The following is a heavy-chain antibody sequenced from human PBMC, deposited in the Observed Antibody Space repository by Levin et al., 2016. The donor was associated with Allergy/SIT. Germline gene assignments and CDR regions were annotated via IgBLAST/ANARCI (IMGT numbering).Heavy chain of an antibody. CDR3: ARYVSLDV. Sequence: GESLKISCTASGFTFSTYAIHWVRQAPGKGLEWVAVISYDGSNKYYADSVKGRFTISRDNSKNTLYLQMNSLRAEDTAVYYCARYVSLDVWGQGTTVTVSS. CDR1: GFTFSTYA. J-gene: IGHJ6*02. V-gene: IGHV3-30*03. D-gene: IGHD3-16*01. CDR2: ISYDGSNK.